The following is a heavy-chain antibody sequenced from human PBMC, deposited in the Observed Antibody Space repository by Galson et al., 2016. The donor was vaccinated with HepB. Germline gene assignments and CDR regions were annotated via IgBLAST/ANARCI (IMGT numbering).Heavy chain of an antibody. V-gene: IGHV1-18*01. D-gene: IGHD3-22*01. CDR2: INPYTGDT. Sequence: SVKVSCKASGYTFNSYGLSWVRQAPGQGLEWMGWINPYTGDTKYAEKLRGRVTMTTDTSTNTAYMELRSPTSDDTAVYYCARDLSSGYPTFDSWGQGALVTVSS. J-gene: IGHJ4*02. CDR3: ARDLSSGYPTFDS. CDR1: GYTFNSYG.